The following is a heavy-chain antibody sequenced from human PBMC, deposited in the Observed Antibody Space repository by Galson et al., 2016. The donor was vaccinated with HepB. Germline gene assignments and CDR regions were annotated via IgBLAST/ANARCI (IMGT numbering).Heavy chain of an antibody. V-gene: IGHV3-66*01. CDR2: INSGGGT. CDR3: ARDLGALGP. Sequence: SLRLSCAASGITVSSSYMIWVRQAPGKGLEWVSVINSGGGTYYADSVKGRFTISRDSSKNTLYLQMNSLRAEDTAVYYCARDLGALGPWGQGTLVTVSS. J-gene: IGHJ5*02. D-gene: IGHD3-16*01. CDR1: GITVSSSY.